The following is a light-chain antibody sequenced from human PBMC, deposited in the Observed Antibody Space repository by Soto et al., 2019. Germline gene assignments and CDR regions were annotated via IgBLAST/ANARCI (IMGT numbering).Light chain of an antibody. CDR2: EVS. J-gene: IGLJ1*01. V-gene: IGLV2-14*01. CDR1: SSDVGGYNY. CDR3: SSYTSSSTLVV. Sequence: QSALTQPASVSGSPGQSITISCTGTSSDVGGYNYVPWYQQHPGKAPKLMIYEVSNRPSGVSNRFSGSKSGNTASLTISGLQAEDDADYYCSSYTSSSTLVVFGTGTKLTVL.